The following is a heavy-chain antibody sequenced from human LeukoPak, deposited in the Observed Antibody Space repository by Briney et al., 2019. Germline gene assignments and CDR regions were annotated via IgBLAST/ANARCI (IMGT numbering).Heavy chain of an antibody. J-gene: IGHJ4*02. Sequence: SETLSLTCTVSGGSISSSSYYWGWIRQPPGKGLEWIGSIYYSGSTYYNPSLKSRVTISVDTSKNQFSLKLSSVTAADTAVYYCARVSRSAMATIDPDYWGQGTLVTVSS. V-gene: IGHV4-39*07. CDR2: IYYSGST. CDR3: ARVSRSAMATIDPDY. D-gene: IGHD5-24*01. CDR1: GGSISSSSYY.